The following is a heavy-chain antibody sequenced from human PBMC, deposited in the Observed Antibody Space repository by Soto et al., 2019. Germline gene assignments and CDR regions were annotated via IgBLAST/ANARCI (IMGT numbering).Heavy chain of an antibody. CDR2: IHDSGIT. D-gene: IGHD6-19*01. Sequence: SETLSLTCTVSGASVSGSYWSWIRQPPGKGLDWIGYIHDSGITNYDPSLKSRVTMSVDTSKNQITLRLSSVTAADTAAYHCARGGWYLDSWGQGTLVTVS. CDR1: GASVSGSY. V-gene: IGHV4-59*08. CDR3: ARGGWYLDS. J-gene: IGHJ4*02.